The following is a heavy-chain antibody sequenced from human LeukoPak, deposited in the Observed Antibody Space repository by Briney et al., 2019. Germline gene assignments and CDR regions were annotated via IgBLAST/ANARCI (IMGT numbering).Heavy chain of an antibody. CDR3: AGKGYSSGCFDP. CDR2: ISSSSSTI. D-gene: IGHD6-19*01. Sequence: GGSLRLSCAASGFTFSSYSMNWVRQAPGKGLEWVSYISSSSSTIYYADSVKGRFTISRDNAKNSLYLRMNSLRDEDTAVYYCAGKGYSSGCFDPWGQGTLVTVSS. CDR1: GFTFSSYS. V-gene: IGHV3-48*02. J-gene: IGHJ5*02.